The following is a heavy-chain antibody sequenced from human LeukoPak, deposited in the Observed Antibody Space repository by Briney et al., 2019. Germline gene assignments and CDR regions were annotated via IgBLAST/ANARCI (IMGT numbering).Heavy chain of an antibody. CDR1: GFTFSSYD. CDR2: ISNDVSNN. J-gene: IGHJ4*02. Sequence: PGGSLRLSCAASGFTFSSYDIHWVRQAPGMGLEWVALISNDVSNNYYADSVKGRFTISRDNSRNTLYLQMNSLRVEDTAVYYCARRSGYQTYYFDYWGQGTLVTVSS. V-gene: IGHV3-30*04. CDR3: ARRSGYQTYYFDY. D-gene: IGHD3-22*01.